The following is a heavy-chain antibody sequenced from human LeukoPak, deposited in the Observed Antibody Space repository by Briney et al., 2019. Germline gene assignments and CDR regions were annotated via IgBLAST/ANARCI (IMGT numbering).Heavy chain of an antibody. V-gene: IGHV1-18*01. CDR1: GYTFASYG. CDR2: ISAYNGNT. D-gene: IGHD3-10*01. Sequence: GASVKVSCKASGYTFASYGISWVRQAPGQGLEWMGWISAYNGNTNYAQKLQGRVTMTTDTSTSTAYMELRSLRSDDTAVYYCARERNSFVWFGELSDFDYWGQGTLVTVSS. CDR3: ARERNSFVWFGELSDFDY. J-gene: IGHJ4*02.